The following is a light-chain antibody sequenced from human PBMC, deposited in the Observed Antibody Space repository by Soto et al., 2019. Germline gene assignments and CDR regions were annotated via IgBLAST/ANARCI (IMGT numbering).Light chain of an antibody. J-gene: IGLJ1*01. V-gene: IGLV2-14*01. CDR1: SSDVGGYNY. CDR3: SSYTSGSTSYV. Sequence: QSALTQPASVSGSPGQSITISCTGTSSDVGGYNYVSWYQQHPGKAPKLMIYEVSDRPSGVSNRFSGSKSGNTASLTISGLQAEDEADYYCSSYTSGSTSYVFGTGPKLTVL. CDR2: EVS.